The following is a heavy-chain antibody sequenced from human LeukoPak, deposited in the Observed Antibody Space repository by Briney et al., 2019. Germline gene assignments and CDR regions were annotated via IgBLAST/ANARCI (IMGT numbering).Heavy chain of an antibody. D-gene: IGHD1-1*01. CDR3: ARAGTDGETFDY. CDR1: GFTFRNYG. Sequence: GGSLRLSCAASGFTFRNYGMNWVRQAPGKGLEWVTIIWYDGSNKYYADSVKGRFIISRDNSKNTLYLQMNSLRAEDTAVYYCARAGTDGETFDYWGQGTLVTVSS. CDR2: IWYDGSNK. J-gene: IGHJ4*02. V-gene: IGHV3-33*01.